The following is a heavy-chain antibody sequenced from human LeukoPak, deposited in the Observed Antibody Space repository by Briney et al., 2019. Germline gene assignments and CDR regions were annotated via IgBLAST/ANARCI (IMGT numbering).Heavy chain of an antibody. Sequence: GGSLRLSCAASGFSFSSYEMNWVRQAPGKGLEWISYITSSGATKYSADSVKRRFTISRDNAKNSLYLQMTSLRVEDTAFYYCVRESRSDWYVGYFDYWGRGTLVTVSS. CDR2: ITSSGATK. CDR3: VRESRSDWYVGYFDY. D-gene: IGHD6-19*01. V-gene: IGHV3-48*03. CDR1: GFSFSSYE. J-gene: IGHJ4*02.